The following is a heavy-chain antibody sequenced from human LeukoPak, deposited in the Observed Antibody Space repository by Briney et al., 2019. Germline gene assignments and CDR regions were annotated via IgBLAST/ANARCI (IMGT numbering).Heavy chain of an antibody. CDR3: ARRGDYSFGDWFDP. CDR1: EGSIRHKTYY. V-gene: IGHV4-39*01. Sequence: SETLSLTCSGSEGSIRHKTYYWVWIRQSPGKVLEWLGCIYKNGDTYYNPSVESRLSISVDTSKNQFYLNMTSVTAADTAVYFCARRGDYSFGDWFDPWGQGLLVTVSS. CDR2: IYKNGDT. D-gene: IGHD1-26*01. J-gene: IGHJ5*02.